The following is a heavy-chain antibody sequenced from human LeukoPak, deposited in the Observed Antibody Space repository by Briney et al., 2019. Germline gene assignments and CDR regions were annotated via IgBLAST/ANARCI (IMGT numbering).Heavy chain of an antibody. Sequence: KPSETLSLTCAVYGGSFSGYYWSWIRQPPGEGLEWIGEINHSGSTNYNPSLKSRVTISVDTSKNQFSLKLSSVTAADTAVYYCARRYYYGSGSYFFDYWGQGTLVTVSS. D-gene: IGHD3-10*01. CDR2: INHSGST. J-gene: IGHJ4*02. V-gene: IGHV4-34*01. CDR1: GGSFSGYY. CDR3: ARRYYYGSGSYFFDY.